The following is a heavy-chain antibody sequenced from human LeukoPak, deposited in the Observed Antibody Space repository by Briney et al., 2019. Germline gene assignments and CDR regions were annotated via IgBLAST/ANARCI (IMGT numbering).Heavy chain of an antibody. V-gene: IGHV4-59*12. Sequence: SETLSLTCSVSGGSISGYYWSWIRQPPGKALEWIGNIFSSGSTNYNPSLKSRVTISVDTSKNQFSLKLSSVTAADTAVYYCARGRVSAYSGSYGYWGQGTLVTVSS. CDR3: ARGRVSAYSGSYGY. D-gene: IGHD1-26*01. CDR1: GGSISGYY. CDR2: IFSSGST. J-gene: IGHJ4*02.